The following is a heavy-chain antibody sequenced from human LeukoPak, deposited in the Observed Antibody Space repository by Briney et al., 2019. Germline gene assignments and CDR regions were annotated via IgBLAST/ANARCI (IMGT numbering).Heavy chain of an antibody. CDR1: GGTFSSYA. D-gene: IGHD3-3*01. CDR2: IIPILGIA. V-gene: IGHV1-69*04. Sequence: ASVKVSCKASGGTFSSYAISWVRRAPGQGLEWMGRIIPILGIANYAQKFQGRVTMTRDTSISTAYMELGRLRSDDTAVYYCARGHEATIFGVATSRYYYMDVWGKGTTVTVSS. J-gene: IGHJ6*03. CDR3: ARGHEATIFGVATSRYYYMDV.